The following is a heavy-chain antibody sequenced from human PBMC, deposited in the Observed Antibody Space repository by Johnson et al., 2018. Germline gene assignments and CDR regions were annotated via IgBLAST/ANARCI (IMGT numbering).Heavy chain of an antibody. V-gene: IGHV3-9*01. CDR3: AKDMQNYYDSSGYADLYGMDV. J-gene: IGHJ6*02. Sequence: VQLVQSGGGLVQPGRSLRLSCAASGFTFDDYAMHWVRQAPGKGLEWVSGISWNSGSIGYADSVKGRFTISRDNAKNSLYLQMNSLRAEDTALYYCAKDMQNYYDSSGYADLYGMDVWGQGTTVTVSS. D-gene: IGHD3-22*01. CDR2: ISWNSGSI. CDR1: GFTFDDYA.